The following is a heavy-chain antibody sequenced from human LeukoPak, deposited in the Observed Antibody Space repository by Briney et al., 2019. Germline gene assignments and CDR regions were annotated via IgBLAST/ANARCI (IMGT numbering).Heavy chain of an antibody. Sequence: GWSLRLSCAASGFTFSSYSMNWVRQAPGKGLDWVSSISSSSSYIYYADSVKGRFTISRDNAKNSLYLQMNSLRAEDTAVYYCARDFSTRETYYYDSSGYYHDYWGQGTLVTVSS. J-gene: IGHJ4*02. CDR3: ARDFSTRETYYYDSSGYYHDY. CDR1: GFTFSSYS. V-gene: IGHV3-21*01. CDR2: ISSSSSYI. D-gene: IGHD3-22*01.